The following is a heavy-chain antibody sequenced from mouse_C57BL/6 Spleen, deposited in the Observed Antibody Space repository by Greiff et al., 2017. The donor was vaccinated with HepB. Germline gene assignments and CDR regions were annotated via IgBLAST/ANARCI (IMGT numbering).Heavy chain of an antibody. CDR3: ARRGPYYGSSYRYFDV. J-gene: IGHJ1*03. CDR1: GIDFSRYW. V-gene: IGHV4-1*01. D-gene: IGHD1-1*01. Sequence: EASGIDFSRYWMSWVRRAPGKGLEWIGEINPDSSTINYAPSLKDKFIISRDNAKNTLYLQMSKVRSEDTALYYCARRGPYYGSSYRYFDVWGTGTTVTVSS. CDR2: INPDSSTI.